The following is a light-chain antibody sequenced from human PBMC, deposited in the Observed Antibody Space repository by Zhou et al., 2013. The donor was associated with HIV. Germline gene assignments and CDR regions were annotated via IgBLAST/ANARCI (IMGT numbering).Light chain of an antibody. V-gene: IGKV3-20*01. J-gene: IGKJ2*01. CDR1: QSISVY. CDR3: QQYGSSPRYT. Sequence: EIVLTQSPATLSLSPGDRATLSCRASQSISVYLAWYQHRPGQAPRVLIYDASTRATGIPARFSGSGSGTDFTLTISRLEPEDFAVYYCQQYGSSPRYTFGQGTKLEIK. CDR2: DAS.